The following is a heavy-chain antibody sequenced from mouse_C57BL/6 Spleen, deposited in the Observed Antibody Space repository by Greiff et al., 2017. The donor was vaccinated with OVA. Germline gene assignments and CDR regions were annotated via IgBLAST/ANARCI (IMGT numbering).Heavy chain of an antibody. CDR2: IWSDGST. Sequence: QVQLQQSGPGLVAPSQSLSITCTVSGFSLTSYGVHWVRQPPGKGLEWLGVIWSDGSTTYNSAPKSRLSISKDNSKSQVFLKMNSLQTDDTAMYYCARHNDGYYDAMDYWGQGTSVTVSS. CDR3: ARHNDGYYDAMDY. J-gene: IGHJ4*01. D-gene: IGHD2-3*01. CDR1: GFSLTSYG. V-gene: IGHV2-6-1*01.